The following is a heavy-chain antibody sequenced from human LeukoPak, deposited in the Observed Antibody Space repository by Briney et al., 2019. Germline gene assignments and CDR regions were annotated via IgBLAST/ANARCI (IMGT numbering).Heavy chain of an antibody. D-gene: IGHD3-3*01. CDR1: GFTFSSYW. J-gene: IGHJ4*02. V-gene: IGHV3-7*01. CDR2: IKQDGSEE. Sequence: GESLKISCAASGFTFSSYWMSWVRQAPGKGLEWVANIKQDGSEEYYVDSVKGRFTISRDNTKNSLYLQMNSLRAEDTAVYYCAGPSTYYDFWSGLNWGQGTLVTVSS. CDR3: AGPSTYYDFWSGLN.